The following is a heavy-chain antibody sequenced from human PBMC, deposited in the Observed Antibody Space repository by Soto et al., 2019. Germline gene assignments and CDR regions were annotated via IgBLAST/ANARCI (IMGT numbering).Heavy chain of an antibody. CDR1: GGSISSYY. D-gene: IGHD5-12*01. CDR3: GRDREMATISSVGRYFDY. V-gene: IGHV4-59*01. CDR2: IYYSGST. Sequence: SETLSLTCTVSGGSISSYYWSWIRQPPGKGLEWIGYIYYSGSTNYNPSLKSRVTISVDTSKNQFSLKLSSVTAADTAVYYCGRDREMATISSVGRYFDYWGQGTLVTVSS. J-gene: IGHJ4*02.